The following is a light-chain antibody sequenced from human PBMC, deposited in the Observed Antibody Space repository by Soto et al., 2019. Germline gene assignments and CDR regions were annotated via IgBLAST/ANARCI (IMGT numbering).Light chain of an antibody. V-gene: IGLV2-14*01. Sequence: QSALTQPASVSGSPGQSITISCTGTSSDVGGYNYVSWYQQHPGKAPQLMIYEVSNRPSGVSNRFSGSKSGNTASLTISGLHAEDEADYYCSSYTISTTVVFGGGTKLTVL. J-gene: IGLJ2*01. CDR3: SSYTISTTVV. CDR2: EVS. CDR1: SSDVGGYNY.